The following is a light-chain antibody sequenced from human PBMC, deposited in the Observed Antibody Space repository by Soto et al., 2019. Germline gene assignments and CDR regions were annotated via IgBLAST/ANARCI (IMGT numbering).Light chain of an antibody. V-gene: IGLV1-44*01. Sequence: QSVLTQAPSASGTPGQRVTISCSGSSSNIGSNTVSWYQQFPGTAPKVLMYSNDQRPSGVPDRFSGSKSGTSASLAIGGLQSEDESDYYCAAWDGSLSGWVFGGGTKLTVL. CDR3: AAWDGSLSGWV. CDR1: SSNIGSNT. J-gene: IGLJ3*02. CDR2: SND.